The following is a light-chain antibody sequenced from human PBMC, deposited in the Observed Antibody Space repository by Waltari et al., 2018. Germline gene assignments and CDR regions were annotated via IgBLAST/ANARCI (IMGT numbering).Light chain of an antibody. V-gene: IGLV1-44*01. CDR3: ATWDDSLNAVI. CDR2: TDS. CDR1: KSNIGRNT. Sequence: QSMLTQPPSASGTPGQRVIISFSGSKSNIGRNTVNWYQQLPGTAPKLLIHTDSKRPSGVPDRFSGSKSGTSASLAISGLQSEDEADFYCATWDDSLNAVIFGGGTNLTVL. J-gene: IGLJ2*01.